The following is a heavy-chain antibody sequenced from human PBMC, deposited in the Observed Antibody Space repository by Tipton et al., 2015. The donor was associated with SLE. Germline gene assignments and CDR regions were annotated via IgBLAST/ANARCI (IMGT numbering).Heavy chain of an antibody. CDR3: ATHEGYSSSAPDI. CDR1: GGSISSYS. V-gene: IGHV4-39*07. D-gene: IGHD6-6*01. Sequence: TLSLTCTVSGGSISSYSWGWIRQPPGKGLEWIGSIYYSGSTYYNPSLKSRVTISVDTSKNQFSLKLSSVTAADTAVYYCATHEGYSSSAPDIWGQGTMVTVSS. CDR2: IYYSGST. J-gene: IGHJ3*02.